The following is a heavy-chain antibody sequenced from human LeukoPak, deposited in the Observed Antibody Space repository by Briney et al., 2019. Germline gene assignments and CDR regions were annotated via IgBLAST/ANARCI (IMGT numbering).Heavy chain of an antibody. D-gene: IGHD2-21*01. CDR1: GYTFTSYD. V-gene: IGHV1-8*03. CDR2: MNPNSGNT. CDR3: ARVLIGRDAFDI. J-gene: IGHJ3*02. Sequence: ASVKVSCKASGYTFTSYDINWVRQAAGQGLEWMGWMNPNSGNTGYAQKFQGRVTITRNTSISTAYMELSSLRSDDTAVYYCARVLIGRDAFDIWGQGTVVTVSS.